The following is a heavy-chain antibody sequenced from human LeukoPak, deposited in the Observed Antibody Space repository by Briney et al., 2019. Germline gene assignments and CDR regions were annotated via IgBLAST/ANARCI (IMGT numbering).Heavy chain of an antibody. Sequence: SETLSLICTVSGYAISTGYYWGWIRQTPGKGLEWIGSIYRSGSTDYSPSLKSRVTISVDMSNNQFSLRLNSVTAADTAVYYCASRPDFWSGDYPSYFDDWGQGTLVTVSS. D-gene: IGHD3-3*01. V-gene: IGHV4-38-2*02. CDR2: IYRSGST. J-gene: IGHJ4*02. CDR3: ASRPDFWSGDYPSYFDD. CDR1: GYAISTGYY.